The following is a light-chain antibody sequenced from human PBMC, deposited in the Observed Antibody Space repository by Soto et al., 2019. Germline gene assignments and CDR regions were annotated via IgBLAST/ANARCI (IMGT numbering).Light chain of an antibody. Sequence: DIQMTQSPSTPSASVGGRVTITCRASQSVGTWVAWYQQKPGKAPNLLIHDASSLEGGVPSRFSGSGSGTEFTLTITSLQADDFATYYCQQYKGYSWTFGPGTKVDIK. V-gene: IGKV1-5*01. CDR1: QSVGTW. CDR2: DAS. CDR3: QQYKGYSWT. J-gene: IGKJ1*01.